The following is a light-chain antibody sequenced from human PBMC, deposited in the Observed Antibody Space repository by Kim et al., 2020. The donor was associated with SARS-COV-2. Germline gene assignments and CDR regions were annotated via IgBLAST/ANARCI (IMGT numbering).Light chain of an antibody. V-gene: IGLV3-1*01. J-gene: IGLJ2*01. Sequence: SVSPGRTASFTCSGDKLGDKYACWYQQKPGQSPVLVIYQDSKRPSGIPERFSGSNSGNTATLTISGTQAMDEADYYCQAWDSSTVVFGGGTQLTVL. CDR1: KLGDKY. CDR3: QAWDSSTVV. CDR2: QDS.